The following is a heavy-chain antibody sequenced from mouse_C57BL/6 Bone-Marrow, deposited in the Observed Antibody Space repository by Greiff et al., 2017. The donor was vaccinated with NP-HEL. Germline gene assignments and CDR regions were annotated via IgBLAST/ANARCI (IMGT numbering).Heavy chain of an antibody. J-gene: IGHJ4*01. CDR3: AKWDSPMDY. CDR2: IYPGSGST. D-gene: IGHD3-3*01. V-gene: IGHV1-55*01. CDR1: GYNFTSYW. Sequence: QVQLQQPGAELVKPGASVKLSCTASGYNFTSYWITWVKQRPGQGLEWIGDIYPGSGSTKYTEKFQSKATLTVDTSSSTAYMQLSSLTSGDTAVYYGAKWDSPMDYWGQGTSVTVSS.